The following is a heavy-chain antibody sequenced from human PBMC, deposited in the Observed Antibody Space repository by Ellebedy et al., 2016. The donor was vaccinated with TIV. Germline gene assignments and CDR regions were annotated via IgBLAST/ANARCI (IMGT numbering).Heavy chain of an antibody. CDR3: AKSQGVVVAATFDP. D-gene: IGHD2-15*01. Sequence: GESLKISXAASGFTFSSYAMSWVRQAPGKGLEWVSAISGSGGSTYYADSVKGRFTISRDNSKNTLYLQMNSLRAEDTAVYYCAKSQGVVVAATFDPWGQGTLVTVSS. CDR1: GFTFSSYA. CDR2: ISGSGGST. V-gene: IGHV3-23*01. J-gene: IGHJ5*02.